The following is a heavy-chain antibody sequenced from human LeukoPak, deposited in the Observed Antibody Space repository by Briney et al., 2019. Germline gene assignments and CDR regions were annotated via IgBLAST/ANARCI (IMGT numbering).Heavy chain of an antibody. CDR3: ARDYYDYGDYLEWYFDL. V-gene: IGHV4-59*01. D-gene: IGHD4-17*01. Sequence: SETLSLTCTVSGGSISSYYWSWIRQPPGQGLEWIAYIYYSGSTNYNPSLKSLVTISVDTSKNQFSLKLSSVTAADTAVYYCARDYYDYGDYLEWYFDLWGRGTLVTVSS. J-gene: IGHJ2*01. CDR1: GGSISSYY. CDR2: IYYSGST.